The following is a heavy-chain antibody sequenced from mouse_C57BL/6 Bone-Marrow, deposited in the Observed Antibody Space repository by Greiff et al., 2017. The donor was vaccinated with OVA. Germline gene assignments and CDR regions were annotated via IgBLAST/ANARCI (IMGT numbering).Heavy chain of an antibody. J-gene: IGHJ1*03. D-gene: IGHD1-1*01. V-gene: IGHV5-4*01. CDR3: AREALITTVVARWYFDV. CDR2: ISDGGSYT. CDR1: GFTFSSYA. Sequence: EVMLVESGGGLVKPGGSLKLSCAASGFTFSSYAMSWVRQTPEKRLEWVATISDGGSYTYYPDNVKGRFTISRDNAKNNLYLQMNHLKSEDTAMYYCAREALITTVVARWYFDVWGTGTTVTVSS.